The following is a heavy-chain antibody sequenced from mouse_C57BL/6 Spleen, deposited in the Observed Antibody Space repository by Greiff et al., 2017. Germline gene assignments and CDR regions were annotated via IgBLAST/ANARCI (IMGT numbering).Heavy chain of an antibody. Sequence: QVQLQQPGAELVMPGASVKLSCKASGYTFTSYWMHWVKQRPGQGLEWIGEIDPSDSYTNYNQKFKGKSTLTVDNSSSTAYMQLSSLTSEDSAVYYCARHSPFYAMDYWGQGTSVTVSS. D-gene: IGHD6-1*01. CDR2: IDPSDSYT. CDR1: GYTFTSYW. J-gene: IGHJ4*01. CDR3: ARHSPFYAMDY. V-gene: IGHV1-69*01.